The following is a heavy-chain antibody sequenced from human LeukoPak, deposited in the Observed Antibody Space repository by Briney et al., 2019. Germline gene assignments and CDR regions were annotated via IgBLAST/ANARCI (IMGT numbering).Heavy chain of an antibody. D-gene: IGHD6-19*01. Sequence: GGSLRLSCAASGFTFSDYYMSWIRQAPGKGLEWVSYISSSGSTIYYAGSVKGRFTIPRDNAKNSLYLQMNSLRAEDTAVYYCARVGSAVADDYWGQGTLVTVSS. V-gene: IGHV3-11*01. CDR1: GFTFSDYY. CDR2: ISSSGSTI. CDR3: ARVGSAVADDY. J-gene: IGHJ4*02.